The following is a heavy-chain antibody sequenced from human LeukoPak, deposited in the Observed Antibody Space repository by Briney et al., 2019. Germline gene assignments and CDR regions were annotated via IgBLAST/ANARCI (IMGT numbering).Heavy chain of an antibody. V-gene: IGHV3-74*01. J-gene: IGHJ1*01. CDR3: AKDSSGGSSEYFQQ. Sequence: GGSLRLSCAASGFTFSSHWMHWVRQAPGKGLVWVSRINSDGSSISYADSVKGRFTISRDNAKNSLYLQMNSLRAEDTALYYCAKDSSGGSSEYFQQWGQGTLVTVSS. D-gene: IGHD2-15*01. CDR2: INSDGSSI. CDR1: GFTFSSHW.